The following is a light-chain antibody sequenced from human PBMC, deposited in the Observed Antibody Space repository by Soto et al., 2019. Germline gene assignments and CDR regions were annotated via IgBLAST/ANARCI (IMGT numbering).Light chain of an antibody. CDR1: QSVSSSY. V-gene: IGKV3-20*01. CDR3: QQYGSSPPVT. J-gene: IGKJ4*01. Sequence: EFVLTQSPGTLSLSPGERATLPCRASQSVSSSYLAWYQQKPGQAPRLLIYGASSRATGIPDRFSGSGSGTDFTLTISRLEPEDFAVYYCQQYGSSPPVTFGGGTKVDIK. CDR2: GAS.